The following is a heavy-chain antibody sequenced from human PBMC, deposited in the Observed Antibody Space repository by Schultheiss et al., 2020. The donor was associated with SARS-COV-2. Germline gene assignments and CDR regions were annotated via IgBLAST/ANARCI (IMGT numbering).Heavy chain of an antibody. CDR2: ISYDGSNK. V-gene: IGHV3-30-3*01. J-gene: IGHJ6*02. CDR3: ARAFGGSYYYGMDV. Sequence: GGSLRLSCAASGFTFSSYAMHWVRQAPGKGLEWVAVISYDGSNKYYADSVKGRFTISRDNSKNTLYLQMNSLRAEDTAVYYCARAFGGSYYYGMDVWGQGTTVTVSS. CDR1: GFTFSSYA. D-gene: IGHD1-26*01.